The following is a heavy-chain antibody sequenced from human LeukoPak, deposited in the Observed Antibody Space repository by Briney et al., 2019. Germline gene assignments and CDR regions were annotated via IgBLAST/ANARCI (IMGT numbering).Heavy chain of an antibody. Sequence: SETLSLTCTVSGGSISSSSFYWGWIRQPPGKGLEWIGSIYYSGSTYYNPSLKSRVTISVDTSKNQFSLKLSSVTAADTAVYYCARASGYCSSTSCSYYYYYYMDVWGKGTTVTVSS. CDR1: GGSISSSSFY. J-gene: IGHJ6*03. CDR3: ARASGYCSSTSCSYYYYYYMDV. CDR2: IYYSGST. V-gene: IGHV4-39*07. D-gene: IGHD2-2*01.